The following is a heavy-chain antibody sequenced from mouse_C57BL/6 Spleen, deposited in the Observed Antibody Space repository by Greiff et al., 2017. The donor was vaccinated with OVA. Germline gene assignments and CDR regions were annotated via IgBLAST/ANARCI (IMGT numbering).Heavy chain of an antibody. CDR1: GYTFTSYW. CDR3: ARYDDYDPMDY. D-gene: IGHD2-4*01. CDR2: IHPNSGST. V-gene: IGHV1-64*01. Sequence: VQLQQPGAELVKPGASVKLSCKASGYTFTSYWMHWVKPRPGQGLEWIGMIHPNSGSTNYNEKFKSKATLTVDKSSSTAYMQLSSLTSEDSAVYYCARYDDYDPMDYWGQGTSVTVSS. J-gene: IGHJ4*01.